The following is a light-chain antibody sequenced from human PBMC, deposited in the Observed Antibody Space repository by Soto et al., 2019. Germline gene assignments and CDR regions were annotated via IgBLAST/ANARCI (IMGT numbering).Light chain of an antibody. J-gene: IGKJ5*01. Sequence: EIVMTQSPATLSVSPGERATLSCRASQSVGSNLAWYQQKPGQAPRLLIYGASTRATGIPASFSGSGSGTDFTLTINSLQSEDFAVYYCQQYNSWPLTFGQGTRLEIK. CDR1: QSVGSN. V-gene: IGKV3-15*01. CDR2: GAS. CDR3: QQYNSWPLT.